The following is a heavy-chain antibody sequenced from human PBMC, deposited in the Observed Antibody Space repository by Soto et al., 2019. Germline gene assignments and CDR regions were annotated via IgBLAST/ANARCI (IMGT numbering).Heavy chain of an antibody. D-gene: IGHD3-10*02. CDR3: ARGQLLFAY. CDR2: ISHTGYT. Sequence: SETLSLTCSVSDASVSKYYWSWIRQPPGKGLEWIGYISHTGYTSYNPSLESRLTISMDKSKNQLSLNLNSVTTADTAVYYCARGQLLFAYWGQGTPVTVS. CDR1: DASVSKYY. V-gene: IGHV4-59*02. J-gene: IGHJ4*02.